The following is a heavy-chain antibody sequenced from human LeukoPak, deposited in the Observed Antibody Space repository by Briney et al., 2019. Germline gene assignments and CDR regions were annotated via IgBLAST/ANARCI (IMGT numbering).Heavy chain of an antibody. Sequence: GGSLRLSCAASGFTFSDYYMSWIRQAPGKGLEWVANIKQDGSAKFYVESVKGRFTISRDNAKKSLYLQMNSLRVEDTAVYYCARDGDFWSAQGAFDIWGQGTVVTVSS. J-gene: IGHJ3*02. V-gene: IGHV3-7*01. CDR3: ARDGDFWSAQGAFDI. D-gene: IGHD3-3*01. CDR2: IKQDGSAK. CDR1: GFTFSDYY.